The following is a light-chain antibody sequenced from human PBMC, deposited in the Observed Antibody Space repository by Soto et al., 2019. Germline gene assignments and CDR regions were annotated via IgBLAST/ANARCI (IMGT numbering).Light chain of an antibody. V-gene: IGKV3-15*01. CDR2: GAS. J-gene: IGKJ1*01. Sequence: EIVMTQSPATLSVSPGERATLSCRASQSVSSNLAWYQQKPGQAPRLLIYGASTRATGVPARFSGSGSGTDFTLTISSLKSEDFAVYYCQQYKNWRTFGQGTKVEI. CDR1: QSVSSN. CDR3: QQYKNWRT.